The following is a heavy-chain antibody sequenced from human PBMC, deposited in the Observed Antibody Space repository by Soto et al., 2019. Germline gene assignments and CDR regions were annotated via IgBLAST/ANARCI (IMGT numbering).Heavy chain of an antibody. Sequence: QVQLVESGGGVVQPGRSLRLSCAASGFTFSSYAMHWVRQAPGKGLEWVAVISYDGSNKYYADSVKGRFTISRDNSKNTLYLQMNSLRAEDTAVYYCARDGIVRSGWYVGRFDPWGQGTLVTVSS. V-gene: IGHV3-30-3*01. D-gene: IGHD6-19*01. CDR3: ARDGIVRSGWYVGRFDP. CDR2: ISYDGSNK. J-gene: IGHJ5*02. CDR1: GFTFSSYA.